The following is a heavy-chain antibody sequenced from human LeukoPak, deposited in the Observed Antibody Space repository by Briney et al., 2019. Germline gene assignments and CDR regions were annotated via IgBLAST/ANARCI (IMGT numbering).Heavy chain of an antibody. V-gene: IGHV4-34*01. CDR2: INHSGSN. D-gene: IGHD6-6*01. Sequence: XETLSRNCAVYGGSFSGYYWSWLRQPPGKGREWRGEINHSGSNNYNQSHKRGVTISVNTYKKQFSVKRRSVPAEDTAVYYCARGGRGAARPRRLDYWGQGTLVTVSS. CDR1: GGSFSGYY. J-gene: IGHJ4*02. CDR3: ARGGRGAARPRRLDY.